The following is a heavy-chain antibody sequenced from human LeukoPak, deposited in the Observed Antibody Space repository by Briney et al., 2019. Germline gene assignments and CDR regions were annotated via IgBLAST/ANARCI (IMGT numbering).Heavy chain of an antibody. CDR2: ISGSGGST. D-gene: IGHD6-13*01. CDR1: GFTFSSYA. CDR3: AKAHSISWPYAFDS. Sequence: AGGSLRLSCAASGFTFSSYALNWVRQAPGKGLEWVSAISGSGGSTYYADSVQGRFTISRDNSKNTVYLQMDNLRAEDSAMYYCAKAHSISWPYAFDSWGQGTLVTVSS. J-gene: IGHJ4*02. V-gene: IGHV3-23*01.